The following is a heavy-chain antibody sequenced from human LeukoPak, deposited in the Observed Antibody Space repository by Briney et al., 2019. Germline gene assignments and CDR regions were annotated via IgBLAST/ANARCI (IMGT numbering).Heavy chain of an antibody. D-gene: IGHD2-8*02. CDR3: ARRLGRPNTGIGY. J-gene: IGHJ4*02. CDR2: IYTSGST. V-gene: IGHV4-61*02. Sequence: SETLSLTCTVSGGSISSGSYYWSWIRQPAGKGLEWIGRIYTSGSTNYNPSLKSRVTISVDTSKNQFSLKLSSVTAADTAVYYCARRLGRPNTGIGYWGQGTLVTVSS. CDR1: GGSISSGSYY.